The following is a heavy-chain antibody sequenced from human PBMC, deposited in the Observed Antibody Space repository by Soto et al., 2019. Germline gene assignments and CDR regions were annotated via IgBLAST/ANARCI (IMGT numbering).Heavy chain of an antibody. Sequence: EVRVLESGGGLVQRGGSLRLSCAASGFIFSNYAMSWVRQAPGKGPEWVSSISGSGVNTFYGDSVKGRFTISRDNSKIMLYLQMSSLRAEDTALYYCAKDLRQDWVQDDYYGMDVWGQGTTVTVSS. V-gene: IGHV3-23*01. CDR2: ISGSGVNT. J-gene: IGHJ6*02. D-gene: IGHD1-1*01. CDR1: GFIFSNYA. CDR3: AKDLRQDWVQDDYYGMDV.